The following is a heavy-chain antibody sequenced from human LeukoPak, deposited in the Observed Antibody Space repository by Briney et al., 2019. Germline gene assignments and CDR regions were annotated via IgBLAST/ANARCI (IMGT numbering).Heavy chain of an antibody. CDR2: ISYDGSNK. D-gene: IGHD3-22*01. J-gene: IGHJ4*02. CDR1: GFTFSSYA. V-gene: IGHV3-30-3*01. Sequence: AGGSLRLSCAASGFTFSSYAMHWVRQAPGKGLEWVAVISYDGSNKYYADSVKGRFTISRDNSKDTLYLQMNSLRAGDTAVYYCASDYYYDSSGSFDYWGQGTLVTVSS. CDR3: ASDYYYDSSGSFDY.